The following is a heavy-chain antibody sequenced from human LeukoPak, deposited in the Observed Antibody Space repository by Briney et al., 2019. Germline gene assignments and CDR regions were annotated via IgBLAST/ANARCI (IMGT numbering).Heavy chain of an antibody. CDR3: ARGVLLWFGEPTRFDY. CDR2: IYTSGST. CDR1: GGSISSSSYY. V-gene: IGHV4-61*02. D-gene: IGHD3-10*01. Sequence: SETLSLTCTVSGGSISSSSYYWSWIRQPAGKGLEWIGRIYTSGSTNYNPSLKSRVTISVDTSKNQFSLKLSSVTAADTAVYYCARGVLLWFGEPTRFDYWGQGTLVTVSS. J-gene: IGHJ4*02.